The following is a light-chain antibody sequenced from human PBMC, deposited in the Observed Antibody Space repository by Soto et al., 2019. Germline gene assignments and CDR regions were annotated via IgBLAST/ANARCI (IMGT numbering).Light chain of an antibody. CDR1: QSVSSY. J-gene: IGKJ1*01. V-gene: IGKV3-11*01. Sequence: EIVLTQSPATLSLSPGERATLSCRASQSVSSYLAWYQQKPGQAPRLLIYDASNRATGIPDRFSGSGSGTDFTLTISSLEPEDFALYYCQQRSNWPWTFGQGTKVEIK. CDR2: DAS. CDR3: QQRSNWPWT.